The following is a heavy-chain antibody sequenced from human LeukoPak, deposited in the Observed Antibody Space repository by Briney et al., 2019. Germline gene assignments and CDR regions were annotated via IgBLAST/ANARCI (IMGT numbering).Heavy chain of an antibody. V-gene: IGHV3-7*01. CDR2: INQDGSEK. D-gene: IGHD6-13*01. CDR1: EFTFSNFR. J-gene: IGHJ3*02. CDR3: ARGSNSAFDI. Sequence: GGSLRLSCATSEFTFSNFRMNWVRQAPGKGPEWVASINQDGSEKYYVDSVKGRFTISRDNAKNSVYLQMNNLRDEDTAVYYCARGSNSAFDIWRQGTMVTVSS.